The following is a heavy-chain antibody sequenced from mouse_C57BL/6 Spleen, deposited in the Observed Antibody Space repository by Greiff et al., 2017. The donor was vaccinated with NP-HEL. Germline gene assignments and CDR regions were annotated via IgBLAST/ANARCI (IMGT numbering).Heavy chain of an antibody. J-gene: IGHJ4*01. Sequence: QVHVKQSGAELVRPGASVKLSCKASGYTFTDYYINWVKQRPGQGLEWIARIYPGSGNTYYNEKFKGKATLTAEKSSSTAYMQLSSLTSEDSAVYCCARWGPRRAMDYWGQGTSVTVSS. CDR1: GYTFTDYY. CDR3: ARWGPRRAMDY. V-gene: IGHV1-76*01. CDR2: IYPGSGNT.